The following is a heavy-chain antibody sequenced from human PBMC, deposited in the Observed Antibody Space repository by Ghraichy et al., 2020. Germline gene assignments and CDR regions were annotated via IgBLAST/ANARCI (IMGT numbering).Heavy chain of an antibody. V-gene: IGHV3-30-3*01. CDR1: GFSFNDYS. Sequence: GGSLRLSCVVSGFSFNDYSMHWVRQAPGKGLDWVAVVSYDGNQKDHADSVKGRFTISRDNSNNTLHLQMESLRPEDTAVYYGARGDIWGSYRYPTIDYWGQGTRVTVSS. CDR2: VSYDGNQK. CDR3: ARGDIWGSYRYPTIDY. J-gene: IGHJ4*02. D-gene: IGHD3-16*02.